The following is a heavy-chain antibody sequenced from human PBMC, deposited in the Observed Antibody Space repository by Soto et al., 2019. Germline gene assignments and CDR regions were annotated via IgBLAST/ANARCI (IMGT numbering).Heavy chain of an antibody. V-gene: IGHV1-58*01. CDR1: GFTFTSSA. CDR2: IVVGSGNT. J-gene: IGHJ6*02. D-gene: IGHD6-19*01. Sequence: SVKVSCKASGFTFTSSAVQWVRQARGQRLEWIGWIVVGSGNTNYAQKFQERVTITRDMSTSTAYMELSSLRSEDTAVYYCAAGASYSSGWYAGYYYGMDVWG. CDR3: AAGASYSSGWYAGYYYGMDV.